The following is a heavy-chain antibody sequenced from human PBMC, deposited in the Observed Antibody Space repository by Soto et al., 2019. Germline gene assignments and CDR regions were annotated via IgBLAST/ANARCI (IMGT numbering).Heavy chain of an antibody. Sequence: ASVKVSCKASGGTFSSYAISWVRQAPGQGLEWMGGIIPIFGTANYAQKFQGRVTITADESTSTAYMELSSLRSEDTAAYYCASAVYCSGGSCSFDPWGQGTLVTVSS. J-gene: IGHJ5*02. CDR2: IIPIFGTA. CDR3: ASAVYCSGGSCSFDP. CDR1: GGTFSSYA. V-gene: IGHV1-69*13. D-gene: IGHD2-15*01.